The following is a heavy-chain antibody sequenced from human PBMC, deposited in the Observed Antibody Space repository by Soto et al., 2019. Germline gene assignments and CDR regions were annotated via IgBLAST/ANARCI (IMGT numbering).Heavy chain of an antibody. Sequence: PGGSLRLSCAASGFTFSNAWINWVRQAPGKELEWVGRIKSKTDGGTTDFDAPVKGRFAISRDDSKNKVYLQKNSLRTKNKDKNNCTRISYCTMLVVRFDYWGHGTLFTVSS. CDR1: GFTFSNAW. CDR3: TRISYCTMLVVRFDY. J-gene: IGHJ4*01. D-gene: IGHD3-22*01. CDR2: IKSKTDGGTT. V-gene: IGHV3-15*07.